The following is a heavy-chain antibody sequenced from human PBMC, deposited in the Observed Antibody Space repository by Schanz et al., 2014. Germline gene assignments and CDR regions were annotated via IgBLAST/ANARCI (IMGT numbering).Heavy chain of an antibody. CDR3: AKGVGGGLLLGSTFDN. V-gene: IGHV3-21*04. J-gene: IGHJ3*02. Sequence: EVQLVESGGGLVRPGGSLRLSCAASGLLFSYYYMSGVRQAPGKGLEWVSYISSSSSYIYYADSMKGRFTISRDNSKNTVYLEMNNVRVDDTAVYYFAKGVGGGLLLGSTFDNWGQGTMVTVTS. D-gene: IGHD3-16*01. CDR2: ISSSSSYI. CDR1: GLLFSYYY.